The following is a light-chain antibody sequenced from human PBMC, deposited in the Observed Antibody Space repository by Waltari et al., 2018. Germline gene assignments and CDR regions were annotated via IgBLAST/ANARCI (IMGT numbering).Light chain of an antibody. CDR2: WSS. CDR1: QSVLSRSNNKHS. J-gene: IGKJ4*01. Sequence: DIVMTQSPDSLAVFLGERATLHCKSSQSVLSRSNNKHSVAWYQQKPGQSPKLLIYWSSTRESGVPDRFSGGGSGTDFTLTISSLQADDVAIYYCQQYYSLPTFGGGTKVEI. CDR3: QQYYSLPT. V-gene: IGKV4-1*01.